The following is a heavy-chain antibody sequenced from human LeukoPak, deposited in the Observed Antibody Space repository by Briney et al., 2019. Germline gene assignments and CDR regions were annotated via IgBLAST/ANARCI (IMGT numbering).Heavy chain of an antibody. V-gene: IGHV3-23*01. J-gene: IGHJ4*02. CDR3: ASHCSGGSCYF. CDR1: GFTFSSYA. CDR2: ISGSGSST. Sequence: GGSLRLSCAASGFTFSSYAMSWVRQAPGKGLEWVSAISGSGSSTYYANSVKGRFTISRDNSKNTLYLQVNSLRAEDAAVYYCASHCSGGSCYFWGQGTLVSVSS. D-gene: IGHD2-15*01.